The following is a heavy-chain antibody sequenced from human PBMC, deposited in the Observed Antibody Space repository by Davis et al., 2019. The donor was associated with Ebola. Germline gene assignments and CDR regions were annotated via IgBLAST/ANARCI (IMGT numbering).Heavy chain of an antibody. Sequence: LRLSCTVSGGSISSGGYYWSWIRQHPGKGLEWIGYIYYSGSTYYNPSLKSRVTISVDTSKNQFSLKLSSVTAADTAVYYCARDLLRFLEWGRFDPWGQGTLVTVSS. CDR3: ARDLLRFLEWGRFDP. J-gene: IGHJ5*02. V-gene: IGHV4-31*03. CDR1: GGSISSGGYY. D-gene: IGHD3-3*01. CDR2: IYYSGST.